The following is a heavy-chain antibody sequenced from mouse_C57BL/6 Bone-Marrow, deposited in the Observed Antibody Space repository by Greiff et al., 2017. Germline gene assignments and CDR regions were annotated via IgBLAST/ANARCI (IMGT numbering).Heavy chain of an antibody. Sequence: QVQLKQPGAELVMPGASVKLSCKASGYTFTSYWMHWVKQRPGQGLEWIGEIDPSDSYTNYNRKFKGKSTLTVDKSSSTAYMQLSSLTSEDSAVYYCARGELYWYFDVWGTGTTVTVSS. CDR3: ARGELYWYFDV. CDR1: GYTFTSYW. V-gene: IGHV1-69*01. D-gene: IGHD4-1*01. J-gene: IGHJ1*03. CDR2: IDPSDSYT.